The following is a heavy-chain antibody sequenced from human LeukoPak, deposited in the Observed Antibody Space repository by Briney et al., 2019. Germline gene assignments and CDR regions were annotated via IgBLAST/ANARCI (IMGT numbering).Heavy chain of an antibody. CDR1: GYTFTGYY. J-gene: IGHJ5*02. CDR3: AREPIGGPSGWYSNWFDP. D-gene: IGHD6-19*01. Sequence: ASVTVSCKASGYTFTGYYMHWVRQAPGQGLEWMGRINPNSGGTNYAQKFQGRVTMTRDTSISTAYMELSRLRSDDTAVYYCAREPIGGPSGWYSNWFDPWGQGTLVTVSS. CDR2: INPNSGGT. V-gene: IGHV1-2*06.